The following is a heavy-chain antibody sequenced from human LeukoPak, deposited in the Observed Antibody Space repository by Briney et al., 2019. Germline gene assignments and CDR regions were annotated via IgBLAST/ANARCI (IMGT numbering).Heavy chain of an antibody. CDR3: AREFPVLGYYGSGSYIGY. V-gene: IGHV1-2*06. CDR1: GYTFTGYY. J-gene: IGHJ4*02. CDR2: INPNSGGT. D-gene: IGHD3-10*01. Sequence: GASVKVSCKASGYTFTGYYMHWVRQAPGQGLEWMGRINPNSGGTNYAQKFQGRVTMTRDTSISTAYMELSRPRSDDTAVYYCAREFPVLGYYGSGSYIGYWGQGTLVTVSS.